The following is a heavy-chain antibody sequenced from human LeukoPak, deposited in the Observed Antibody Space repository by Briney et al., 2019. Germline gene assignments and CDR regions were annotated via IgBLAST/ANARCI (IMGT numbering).Heavy chain of an antibody. D-gene: IGHD3-22*01. Sequence: QSGGSLRLSCAASGFTFSSYGMSGVRQAPGKGLEWGSAISGSCGSTYYADSVKGRFTISRDNSKNTLYLQMNSLRAEDTDVYYCASQFKDSSGSIDYWGQETLVTVSS. CDR3: ASQFKDSSGSIDY. V-gene: IGHV3-23*01. J-gene: IGHJ4*02. CDR2: ISGSCGST. CDR1: GFTFSSYG.